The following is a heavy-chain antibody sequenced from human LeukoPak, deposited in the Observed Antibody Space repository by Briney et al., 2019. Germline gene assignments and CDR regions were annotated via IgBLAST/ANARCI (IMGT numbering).Heavy chain of an antibody. CDR3: AKGHSSSWYYFDY. CDR1: GFTFSSYT. CDR2: IGGSGVT. J-gene: IGHJ4*02. V-gene: IGHV3-23*01. D-gene: IGHD6-13*01. Sequence: PGGSLRLSCAASGFTFSSYTMSWVRQAPGKGLEWVSSIGGSGVTYYADSVKGRFTISRDNSKNTLYLQMNSLRAEDTAVYYCAKGHSSSWYYFDYWAREPWSPSPQ.